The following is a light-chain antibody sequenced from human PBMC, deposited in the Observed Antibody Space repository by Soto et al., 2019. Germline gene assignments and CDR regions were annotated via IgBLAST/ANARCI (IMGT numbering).Light chain of an antibody. Sequence: DIQMTQSPSTLSASVGDRVTITCRASQSISSWLAWYQQKPGKAPKLLIYDASSLESGVPSRFSGSGSGTEFTLTISGLQSEDFAIYYCQQYSNWPPWSFGPGTKVEIK. V-gene: IGKV1-5*01. CDR1: QSISSW. CDR2: DAS. CDR3: QQYSNWPPWS. J-gene: IGKJ1*01.